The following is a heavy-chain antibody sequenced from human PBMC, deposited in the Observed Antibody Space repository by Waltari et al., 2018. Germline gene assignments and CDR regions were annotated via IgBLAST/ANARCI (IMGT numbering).Heavy chain of an antibody. CDR1: GFTFSSYA. V-gene: IGHV3-23*01. CDR3: AKEEGYYDSRGETYYYYGMDV. D-gene: IGHD3-22*01. Sequence: EVQLLESGGGLVQPGGSLRLSCAASGFTFSSYAMSWVRPAPGKGLEWVSAINGSGGRTYYADSVKGRFTISRDNSKNTLYLQMNSLRAEDTAVYYCAKEEGYYDSRGETYYYYGMDVWGQGTTVTVSS. CDR2: INGSGGRT. J-gene: IGHJ6*02.